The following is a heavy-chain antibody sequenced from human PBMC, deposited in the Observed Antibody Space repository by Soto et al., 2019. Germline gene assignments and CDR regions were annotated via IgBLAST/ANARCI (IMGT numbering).Heavy chain of an antibody. J-gene: IGHJ6*02. Sequence: SLRLSSAASGFTFSSYGMHCIRQAPGKGLEWVAVIWYDGSNKYYADSVKGRFTISRDNSKNTLYLQMNSLRAEDTAVYYCARDPATIVVITSSTYYYYGMDVWGQGTTVTVS. CDR1: GFTFSSYG. D-gene: IGHD3-22*01. CDR2: IWYDGSNK. V-gene: IGHV3-33*08. CDR3: ARDPATIVVITSSTYYYYGMDV.